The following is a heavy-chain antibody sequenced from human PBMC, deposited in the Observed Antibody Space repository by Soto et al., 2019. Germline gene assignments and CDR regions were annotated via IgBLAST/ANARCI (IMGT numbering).Heavy chain of an antibody. CDR3: ARGRGYSSSSGSFIRSYYYYMDV. V-gene: IGHV4-34*01. CDR2: INHSGST. CDR1: GGSFSGYY. Sequence: PSETLSLTCAVYGGSFSGYYWSWIRQPPGKGLEWIGEINHSGSTNYNPSLKSRVTISVDTSKNQFSLKLSSVTAADTAVYYCARGRGYSSSSGSFIRSYYYYMDVWGKGTTVTVSS. D-gene: IGHD6-6*01. J-gene: IGHJ6*03.